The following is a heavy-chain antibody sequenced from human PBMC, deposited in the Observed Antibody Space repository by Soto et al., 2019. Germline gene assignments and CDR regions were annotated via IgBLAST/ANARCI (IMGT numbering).Heavy chain of an antibody. J-gene: IGHJ3*02. CDR2: ISGSGGTT. CDR1: GFTFSSYA. V-gene: IGHV3-23*01. CDR3: AKTANGWFSAFDI. D-gene: IGHD6-19*01. Sequence: EVQLLESGGGLVQPGGSLRLSCAASGFTFSSYAMSWVRQAPGKGLEWVSAISGSGGTTYDADSVKGRFTFSRDNSKNTLYLQMNSLRAGDTAVYYCAKTANGWFSAFDIWGQGTMVTVSS.